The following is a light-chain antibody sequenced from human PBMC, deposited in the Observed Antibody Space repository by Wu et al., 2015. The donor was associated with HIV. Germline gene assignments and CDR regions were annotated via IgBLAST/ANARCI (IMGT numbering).Light chain of an antibody. CDR1: ESIIRW. J-gene: IGKJ4*01. Sequence: QMTQSPSTLSASVGDRVTITCRASESIIRWLAWYQQKPGKAPKLLIYAASTLQDGVPSRFSGGGSGTEFTLTINSLQPEDFATYYCQHFNNYPLTFGGGTRVEIK. CDR2: AAS. CDR3: QHFNNYPLT. V-gene: IGKV1-5*01.